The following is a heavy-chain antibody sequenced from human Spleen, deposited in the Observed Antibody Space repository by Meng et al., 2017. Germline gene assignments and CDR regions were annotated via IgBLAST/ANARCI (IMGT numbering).Heavy chain of an antibody. V-gene: IGHV3-23*01. CDR2: ISGSGLST. J-gene: IGHJ3*01. D-gene: IGHD6-13*01. Sequence: GESLKISCAASGFTVSSNYMSWVRQAPQKGLEWVSGISGSGLSTYYADSVKGRFTFSRDNSRNTLYLQMNSLRAEDTAPYYCAKDLIVAAGSDAFDVWGQGTMVTVSS. CDR3: AKDLIVAAGSDAFDV. CDR1: GFTVSSNY.